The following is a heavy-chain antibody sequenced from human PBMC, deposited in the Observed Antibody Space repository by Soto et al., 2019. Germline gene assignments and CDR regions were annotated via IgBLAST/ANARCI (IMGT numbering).Heavy chain of an antibody. V-gene: IGHV4-59*01. Sequence: SGTLSLTCTVSGGSISSYYWSWIRQPPGKGLEWIGYIYYSGSTNYNPSLKSRVTISVDTSKNQFSLKLNSVTAADTAVYYCARPHGGSSGWDNWFDPWGQGTLVTVSS. CDR2: IYYSGST. CDR3: ARPHGGSSGWDNWFDP. CDR1: GGSISSYY. D-gene: IGHD6-25*01. J-gene: IGHJ5*02.